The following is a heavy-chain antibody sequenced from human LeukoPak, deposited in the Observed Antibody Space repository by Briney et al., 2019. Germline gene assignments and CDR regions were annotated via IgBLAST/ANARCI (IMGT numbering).Heavy chain of an antibody. V-gene: IGHV3-21*01. CDR1: GFTFSSYA. Sequence: GGSLRLSCAASGFTFSSYAMSWVRQAPGKGLEWVSSISSSSSYIYYADSVKGRFTISRDNAKNTLYLQMNSLRAEDTAVYYCAKDMVVAATFTYYMDVWGKGTTVTISS. CDR3: AKDMVVAATFTYYMDV. D-gene: IGHD2-15*01. J-gene: IGHJ6*03. CDR2: ISSSSSYI.